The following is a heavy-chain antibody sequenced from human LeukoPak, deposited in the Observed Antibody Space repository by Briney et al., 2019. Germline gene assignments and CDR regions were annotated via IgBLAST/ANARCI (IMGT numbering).Heavy chain of an antibody. CDR2: IYYSGST. V-gene: IGHV4-59*01. D-gene: IGHD6-13*01. Sequence: SETLSLTCTVSGGSISSYYWSWIRQPPGKGLEWIGYIYYSGSTNYNPSLKSRVTISVDTSKSQFSLKLSSVTAADTAVYYCARGPQYSSSWYDYWGQGTLVTVSS. J-gene: IGHJ4*02. CDR1: GGSISSYY. CDR3: ARGPQYSSSWYDY.